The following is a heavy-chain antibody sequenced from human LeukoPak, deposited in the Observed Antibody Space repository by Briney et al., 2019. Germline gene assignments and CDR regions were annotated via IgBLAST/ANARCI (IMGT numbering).Heavy chain of an antibody. V-gene: IGHV3-74*01. D-gene: IGHD6-25*01. CDR1: GFAFSSHW. Sequence: GGSLRLSCAASGFAFSSHWMHWVRQAPGKGLVWVSRIKDDGSHTNYADSVKGRFTISRDNAKNTLSLQMNSLRAEDTAVYYCARGSGIVTGIDEWGQGALVTVSS. J-gene: IGHJ4*02. CDR3: ARGSGIVTGIDE. CDR2: IKDDGSHT.